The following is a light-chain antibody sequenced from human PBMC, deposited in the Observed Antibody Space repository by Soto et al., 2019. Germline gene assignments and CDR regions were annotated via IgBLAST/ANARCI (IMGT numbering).Light chain of an antibody. CDR1: QSVTSSN. CDR3: QQYNNWPLYT. J-gene: IGKJ2*01. CDR2: GAS. Sequence: IVLTQSPGTLSLSPGETVTLSCRASQSVTSSNLAWYQQKPGQAPRLLIYGASYRATGIAARFSGSGSGTEFTLTISSLQSEDFAVYYCQQYNNWPLYTFGQGTKVDIK. V-gene: IGKV3D-15*01.